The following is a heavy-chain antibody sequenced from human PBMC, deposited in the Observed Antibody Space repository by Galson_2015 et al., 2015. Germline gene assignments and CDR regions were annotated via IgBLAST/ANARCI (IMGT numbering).Heavy chain of an antibody. D-gene: IGHD2-15*01. V-gene: IGHV4-31*03. CDR2: IYYSGST. Sequence: LSLTCTVSGGSISSGGYYWSWIRQHPGKGLEWIGYIYYSGSTYYNPSLKSRVTISVDTSKNQFSLKLSSVTAADTAVYYCARDGGQTTRSGAFDIWGQGTMVTVSS. CDR1: GGSISSGGYY. CDR3: ARDGGQTTRSGAFDI. J-gene: IGHJ3*02.